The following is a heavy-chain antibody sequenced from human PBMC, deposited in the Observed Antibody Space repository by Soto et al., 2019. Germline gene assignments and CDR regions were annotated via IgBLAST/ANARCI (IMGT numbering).Heavy chain of an antibody. Sequence: GXCVKSSFRASGGTFDSYVISWLRQAPGQGLEWMGGIMPIFGTPNYAQKFRGRVTISADESTSTAYLELSSLTSDDTAVYYCARVHSSGIFYFVDPWGQGTLVTVSS. CDR2: IMPIFGTP. J-gene: IGHJ5*02. D-gene: IGHD3-10*01. CDR3: ARVHSSGIFYFVDP. V-gene: IGHV1-69*01. CDR1: GGTFDSYV.